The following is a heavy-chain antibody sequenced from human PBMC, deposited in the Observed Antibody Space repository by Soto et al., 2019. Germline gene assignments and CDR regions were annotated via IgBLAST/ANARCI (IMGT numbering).Heavy chain of an antibody. Sequence: QVQLVESGGGVVQPGRSLRLSCAASGFTLSSYGMHWVRQAPGKGLEWVAVISYDGSNKYYADSVKGRFTISRDNSKNTLYLQMNSLRAEDTAVYYCAKGPLGSGYYSGPEYFQHWGQGTLVTVSS. CDR1: GFTLSSYG. CDR2: ISYDGSNK. D-gene: IGHD3-22*01. J-gene: IGHJ1*01. CDR3: AKGPLGSGYYSGPEYFQH. V-gene: IGHV3-30*18.